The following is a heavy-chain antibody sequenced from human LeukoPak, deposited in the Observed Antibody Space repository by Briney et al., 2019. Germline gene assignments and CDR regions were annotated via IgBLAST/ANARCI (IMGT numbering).Heavy chain of an antibody. V-gene: IGHV3-21*01. Sequence: GGSLRLSCAASGFTFSSYSMNWVRQAPGKGLEWVSSISSNSNYIYYADSVKGRFTISRDNAKSSLYLQMNSLRAEDTAVYYCARASRESTGLYPDYWGQGTLVTVSS. CDR3: ARASRESTGLYPDY. CDR1: GFTFSSYS. D-gene: IGHD2-8*02. CDR2: ISSNSNYI. J-gene: IGHJ4*02.